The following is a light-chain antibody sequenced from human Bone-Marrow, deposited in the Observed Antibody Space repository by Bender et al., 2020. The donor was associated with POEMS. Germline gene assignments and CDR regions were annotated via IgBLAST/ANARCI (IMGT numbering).Light chain of an antibody. CDR3: AVWDDSLNGWV. CDR2: SSH. J-gene: IGLJ3*02. V-gene: IGLV1-44*01. Sequence: QSVLTQPPSASGTPGQRVTISCSGGSSNIGAHAVNWYQHLPGTAPKLLIYSSHRRPSEVPDRCSGSRSGTSASLAISGLQAEDEADYYGAVWDDSLNGWVFGGGTKVTVL. CDR1: SSNIGAHA.